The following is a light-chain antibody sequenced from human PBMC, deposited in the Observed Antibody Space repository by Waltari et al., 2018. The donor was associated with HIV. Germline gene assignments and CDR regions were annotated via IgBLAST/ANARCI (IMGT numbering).Light chain of an antibody. V-gene: IGLV2-23*01. CDR2: EGS. J-gene: IGLJ3*02. CDR1: SSDVGSYTL. CDR3: CSYAGSSTWV. Sequence: QSALTQPASVSGSPGQSITISCTGTSSDVGSYTLVSWYQQHPGKATKLMIYEGSKRPSGVSNRFSGSKSGNTASLTISGLQAEDEADYYCCSYAGSSTWVFGGGTKLTVL.